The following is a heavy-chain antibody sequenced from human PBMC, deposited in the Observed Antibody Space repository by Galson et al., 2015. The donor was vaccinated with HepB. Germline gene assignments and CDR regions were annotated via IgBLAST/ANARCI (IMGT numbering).Heavy chain of an antibody. CDR1: GGTFSSYA. D-gene: IGHD3-10*01. J-gene: IGHJ4*02. Sequence: SVKVSCKASGGTFSSYAISWVRQAPGQGLEWMGGIIPIVGTANYAQKFQGRVTITADESTSTAYLQWSSLKASDAAMYYCATQPYGSGSYYNPEVDWGQGTLVTVSS. CDR2: IIPIVGTA. CDR3: ATQPYGSGSYYNPEVD. V-gene: IGHV1-69*13.